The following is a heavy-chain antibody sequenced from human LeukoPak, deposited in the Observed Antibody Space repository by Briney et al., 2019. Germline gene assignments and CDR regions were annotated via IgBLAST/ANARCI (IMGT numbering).Heavy chain of an antibody. CDR3: ARVSEIAAAAPWLPFQNYYYYYMDV. J-gene: IGHJ6*03. D-gene: IGHD6-13*01. Sequence: GASVKVSCKASGYTFTSYDINWVRQATGQGLEWMGWMNPNSGNTGYAQKFQGRVTMTRNTSISTAYMELSSLRSEDTAVYYCARVSEIAAAAPWLPFQNYYYYYMDVWGKGTTVTVSS. CDR1: GYTFTSYD. CDR2: MNPNSGNT. V-gene: IGHV1-8*01.